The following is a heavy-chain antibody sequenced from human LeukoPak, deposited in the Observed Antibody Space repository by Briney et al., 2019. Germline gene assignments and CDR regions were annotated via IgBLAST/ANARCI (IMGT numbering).Heavy chain of an antibody. J-gene: IGHJ6*03. Sequence: SVKVSRKASGGTFSSYAISWVRQAPGQGLEWMGGIIPIFGTANYTQKFQGRVTITTDESTSTAFMELSRLRSEDTAVYYCARGGKEPRDCSSTSCYTHYYYYYMDAWGKGTTVTVSS. CDR3: ARGGKEPRDCSSTSCYTHYYYYYMDA. CDR1: GGTFSSYA. V-gene: IGHV1-69*05. CDR2: IIPIFGTA. D-gene: IGHD2-2*01.